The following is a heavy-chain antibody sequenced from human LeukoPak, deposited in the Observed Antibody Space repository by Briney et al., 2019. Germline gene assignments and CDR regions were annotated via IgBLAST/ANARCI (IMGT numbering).Heavy chain of an antibody. CDR2: IYYSGST. J-gene: IGHJ4*02. Sequence: SETLSLTCTVSGGSISSGGYYWSWICQHPGKRLEWIGYIYYSGSTYYNPSLTSRLTMSVVLSENLVSLKLTSVTAADTAVYYCAREGGFYRPLDYSGQGTLVTVSP. D-gene: IGHD1-26*01. V-gene: IGHV4-31*03. CDR3: AREGGFYRPLDY. CDR1: GGSISSGGYY.